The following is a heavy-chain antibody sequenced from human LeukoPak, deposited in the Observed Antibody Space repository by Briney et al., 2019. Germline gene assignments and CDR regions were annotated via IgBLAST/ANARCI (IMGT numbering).Heavy chain of an antibody. D-gene: IGHD4-17*01. Sequence: GGALRLSCAASGVTFSSYSMNWVRQAPGKGLEWVSSISSSSSYIYYADSVKGRFTISRDNAKNSLYLQMNSLRAEDTAVYYCARGSDYGEAYYGMDVWGQGTTVTVSS. V-gene: IGHV3-21*01. CDR1: GVTFSSYS. CDR3: ARGSDYGEAYYGMDV. J-gene: IGHJ6*02. CDR2: ISSSSSYI.